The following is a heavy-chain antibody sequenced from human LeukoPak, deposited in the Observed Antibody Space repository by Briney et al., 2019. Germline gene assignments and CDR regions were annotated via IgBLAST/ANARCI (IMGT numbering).Heavy chain of an antibody. V-gene: IGHV4-4*02. CDR1: LDSTTSKL. CDR2: IHRSGSP. Sequence: PSETLSLTCTVSLDSTTSKLWSWVRQPPGKGLEWIGEIHRSGSPNYNPSLQSRVTISIDRSKNQILLELSSVTAADTAVYYCAREILGGFNPGAYWGQGTLVTVSS. J-gene: IGHJ4*02. CDR3: AREILGGFNPGAY. D-gene: IGHD1-14*01.